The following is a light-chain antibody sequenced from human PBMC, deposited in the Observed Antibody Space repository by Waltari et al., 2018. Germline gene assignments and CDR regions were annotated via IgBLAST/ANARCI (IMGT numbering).Light chain of an antibody. CDR1: GFNIGDNL. CDR3: AAWDDSLGAWV. CDR2: LNN. Sequence: QSVVTQPPSATGTLGQRVTMSCSGSGFNIGDNLVTWFQQLPGSAPKLLVYLNNQRPAGVPYRFSGSKSGTSASLAISGLQSEDEADYYCAAWDDSLGAWVFGGGTKLTVL. V-gene: IGLV1-47*01. J-gene: IGLJ3*02.